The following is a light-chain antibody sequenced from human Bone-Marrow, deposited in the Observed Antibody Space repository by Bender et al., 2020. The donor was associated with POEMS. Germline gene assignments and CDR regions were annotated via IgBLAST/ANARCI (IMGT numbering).Light chain of an antibody. CDR3: SSWDDSLSGWV. CDR2: GNN. Sequence: QSVLTQPPSVSGAPGQRVTISCTGSSSNLGAGYDVHWYQQLPGKAPKLLIYGNNKRPSGVPARFSGSKSGTSASLAISDIQSEDEGDYYCSSWDDSLSGWVFGGGTKLTVL. V-gene: IGLV1-40*01. CDR1: SSNLGAGYD. J-gene: IGLJ3*02.